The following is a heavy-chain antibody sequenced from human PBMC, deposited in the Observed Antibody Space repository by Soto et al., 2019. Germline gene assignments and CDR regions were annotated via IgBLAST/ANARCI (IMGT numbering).Heavy chain of an antibody. CDR1: GYTFTGYY. Sequence: GASVKVSCKASGYTFTGYYMHWVRQAPGQGLEWMGGIIPIFGTANYAQKFQGRVTITADESTSTAYMELSSLRSEDTAVYYCAGTVVVPAAIGHYYYGMDVWGQGTTVTVSS. V-gene: IGHV1-69*13. D-gene: IGHD2-2*01. J-gene: IGHJ6*02. CDR2: IIPIFGTA. CDR3: AGTVVVPAAIGHYYYGMDV.